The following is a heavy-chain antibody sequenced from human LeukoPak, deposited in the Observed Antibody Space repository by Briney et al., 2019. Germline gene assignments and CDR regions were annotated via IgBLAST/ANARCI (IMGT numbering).Heavy chain of an antibody. CDR3: ARGSGYDGGGGNYYYYYYMDV. V-gene: IGHV1-69*05. J-gene: IGHJ6*03. CDR1: GGTFSSYA. CDR2: IIPIFGTA. Sequence: ASVKVSCKASGGTFSSYAISWVRQAPGQGLEWMGGIIPIFGTANYAQKFQGRVTITTDESTSTAYMELSSLRSEDTAVYYCARGSGYDGGGGNYYYYYYMDVWGKGTTVTVSS. D-gene: IGHD5-12*01.